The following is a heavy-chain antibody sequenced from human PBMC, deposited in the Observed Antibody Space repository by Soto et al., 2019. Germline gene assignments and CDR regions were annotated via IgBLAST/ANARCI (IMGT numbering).Heavy chain of an antibody. CDR2: IFYDGSHK. V-gene: IGHV3-33*01. CDR1: GFAFSDYG. Sequence: QVQLEESGGGVVQPGRSLRLSCTASGFAFSDYGMHWVRQAPGKGLEWVAIIFYDGSHKYYADSVKGRFTISRYNSRNTVELQMNSLRAEDTATYFCARRRSTVTTPWFYHGMDVWGRGTTVTVSS. D-gene: IGHD4-17*01. J-gene: IGHJ6*02. CDR3: ARRRSTVTTPWFYHGMDV.